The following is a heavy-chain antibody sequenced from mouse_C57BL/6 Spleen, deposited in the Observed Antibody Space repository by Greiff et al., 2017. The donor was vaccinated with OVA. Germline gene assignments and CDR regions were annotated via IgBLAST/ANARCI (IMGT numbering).Heavy chain of an antibody. CDR3: APYYYGSPWFAY. Sequence: VQLQQSGAELVKPGASVKLSCTASGFNIKDYYMHWVKQRTEQGLEWIGRIDPEDGETKYAPKLQGKATITADTHSNTAYLHLSSLTSEDTAVYYCAPYYYGSPWFAYWGQGTLVTVSA. CDR2: IDPEDGET. V-gene: IGHV14-2*01. J-gene: IGHJ3*01. CDR1: GFNIKDYY. D-gene: IGHD1-1*01.